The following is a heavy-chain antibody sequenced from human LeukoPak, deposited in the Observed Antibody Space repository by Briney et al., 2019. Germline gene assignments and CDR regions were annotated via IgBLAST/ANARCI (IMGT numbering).Heavy chain of an antibody. V-gene: IGHV1-18*01. CDR3: ARDRSIAVAGDFDY. D-gene: IGHD6-19*01. CDR2: ISAYNGNT. Sequence: GASVKVSCKASGYTFTGYGISWVRQAPGQGLEWMGWISAYNGNTNYAQKLQGRVTMTTDTSTSTAYMELRSLRSDDTAVYYCARDRSIAVAGDFDYWGQGTLVTVSS. J-gene: IGHJ4*02. CDR1: GYTFTGYG.